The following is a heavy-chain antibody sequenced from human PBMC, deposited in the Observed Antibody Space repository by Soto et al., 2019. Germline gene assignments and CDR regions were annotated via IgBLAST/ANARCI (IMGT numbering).Heavy chain of an antibody. CDR2: ISYSGST. V-gene: IGHV4-59*11. J-gene: IGHJ4*02. D-gene: IGHD3-16*01. Sequence: SETLSLTCTVSGGSMSSHYWTWLRQPPGKGLEWIGYISYSGSTYYNPSLKSRVTISADTSRNQFSLKLSSVIAADTAVYYCARADPDASVGYWGQGTLVTVSS. CDR3: ARADPDASVGY. CDR1: GGSMSSHY.